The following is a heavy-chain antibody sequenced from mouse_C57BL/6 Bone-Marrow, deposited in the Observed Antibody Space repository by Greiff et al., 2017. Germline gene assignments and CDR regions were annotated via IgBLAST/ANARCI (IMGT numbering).Heavy chain of an antibody. J-gene: IGHJ3*01. Sequence: VKLQESGPGLVQPSQSLSITCTVSGFSLTSYGVHWVRQSPGKGLEWLGVIWRGGSTDYNAAFMSRLSITKDNSKSQVFFKMNSLQADDTAIYYCASYLVSDYGAWFAYWGQGTLVTVSA. CDR3: ASYLVSDYGAWFAY. D-gene: IGHD2-4*01. CDR2: IWRGGST. V-gene: IGHV2-5*01. CDR1: GFSLTSYG.